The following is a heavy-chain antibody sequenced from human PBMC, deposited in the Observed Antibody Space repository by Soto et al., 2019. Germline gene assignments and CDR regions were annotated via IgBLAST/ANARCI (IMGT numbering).Heavy chain of an antibody. D-gene: IGHD3-9*01. CDR1: GYTFTSYG. V-gene: IGHV1-18*01. J-gene: IGHJ6*02. Sequence: ASVKVSCKASGYTFTSYGISWVRQAPGQGLEWMGWISAYNGNTNYAQKLQGRVTMTTDTSTSTAYMELRSLRSDDTAVYYCARDLGQLRYFEPHYYYYGMDVWGQGTTVTVSS. CDR3: ARDLGQLRYFEPHYYYYGMDV. CDR2: ISAYNGNT.